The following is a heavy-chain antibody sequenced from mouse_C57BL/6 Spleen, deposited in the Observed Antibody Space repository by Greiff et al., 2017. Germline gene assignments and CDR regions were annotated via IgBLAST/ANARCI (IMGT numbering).Heavy chain of an antibody. Sequence: EVQLQQSGAELVRPGASVKLSCTASGFNIKDYYMHWVKQRPEQGLEWIGRIDPEDGDTEYAPKFQGKATMTADTSSNTAYLQLSSLTSEDTAVYYCTTSLITTVVATKGYWGQGTTLTVSS. D-gene: IGHD1-1*01. J-gene: IGHJ2*01. CDR3: TTSLITTVVATKGY. CDR2: IDPEDGDT. CDR1: GFNIKDYY. V-gene: IGHV14-1*01.